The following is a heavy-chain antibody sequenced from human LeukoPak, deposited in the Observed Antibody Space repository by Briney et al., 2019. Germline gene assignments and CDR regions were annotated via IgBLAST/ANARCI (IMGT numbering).Heavy chain of an antibody. CDR3: AKDIYVAGTGAYFDY. CDR2: ISWNSVNV. J-gene: IGHJ4*02. D-gene: IGHD6-19*01. Sequence: GRPLRLSCAASGFTFDDYAMHWVRQAPGKGLEWVSGISWNSVNVGYADSVKGRLTISRDNAKNSLYLQMNSLRAEDTAVYYCAKDIYVAGTGAYFDYWGQGTLVTVSS. CDR1: GFTFDDYA. V-gene: IGHV3-9*01.